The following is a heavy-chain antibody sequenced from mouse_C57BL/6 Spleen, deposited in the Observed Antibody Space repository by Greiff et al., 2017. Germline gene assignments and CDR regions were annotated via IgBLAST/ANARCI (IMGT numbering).Heavy chain of an antibody. J-gene: IGHJ3*01. Sequence: QVQLQQPGAELVMPGASVKLSCKASGYTFTSYWMHWVKQRPGQGLEWIGEIDPSDSYTNYNQKFKGKSTLTVDKSSSTAYMQLSSLTSEDSAVXYCARPSSGYFAYWGQGTLVTVSA. CDR3: ARPSSGYFAY. CDR2: IDPSDSYT. V-gene: IGHV1-69*01. D-gene: IGHD3-2*02. CDR1: GYTFTSYW.